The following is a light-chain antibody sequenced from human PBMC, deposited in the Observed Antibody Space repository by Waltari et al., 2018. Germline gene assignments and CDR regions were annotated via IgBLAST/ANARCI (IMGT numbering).Light chain of an antibody. CDR2: DVS. CDR3: SSYTGRNSWV. CDR1: SSDVGGYNY. Sequence: QSALTQPASVSGSTGQSITIPCTGTSSDVGGYNYVSWYKQHPGKAPELMIFDVSKRPSGVSHRFSASASGDTASLTISGLQADDEGDYYCSSYTGRNSWVFGGGTKLTVL. V-gene: IGLV2-14*01. J-gene: IGLJ3*02.